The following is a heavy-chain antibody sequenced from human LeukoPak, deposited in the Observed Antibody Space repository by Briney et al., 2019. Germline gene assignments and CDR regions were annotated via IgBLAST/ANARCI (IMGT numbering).Heavy chain of an antibody. CDR3: ARGHRYYYDSSGYYPVDY. CDR1: GFSFSSYW. CDR2: IKQDGSEK. V-gene: IGHV3-7*01. Sequence: PGGSLRLSCAASGFSFSSYWMSWVRQAPGKGLEWVANIKQDGSEKYYVDSVKGRFTISRDNAKNSLYLQMSSVRAEHTAMFYCARGHRYYYDSSGYYPVDYWGQGTLVTVSS. J-gene: IGHJ4*02. D-gene: IGHD3-22*01.